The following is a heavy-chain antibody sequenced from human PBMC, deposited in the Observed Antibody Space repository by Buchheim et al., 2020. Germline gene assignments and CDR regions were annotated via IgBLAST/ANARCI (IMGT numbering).Heavy chain of an antibody. J-gene: IGHJ4*02. Sequence: QVQLVQSGAEVKKPGASVKVSCKASGYTFTSYYMHWVRQAPGQGLEWMGIINPSGGSTSYAQKFQGRVTMPRATSPRPGHMELSSLRSEDTAVYYCARNLYGDKFDYWGQGTL. CDR2: INPSGGST. V-gene: IGHV1-46*03. CDR1: GYTFTSYY. D-gene: IGHD4-17*01. CDR3: ARNLYGDKFDY.